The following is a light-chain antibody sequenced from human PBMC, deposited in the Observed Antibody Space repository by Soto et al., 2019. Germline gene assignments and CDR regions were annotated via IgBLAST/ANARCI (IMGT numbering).Light chain of an antibody. J-gene: IGKJ5*01. CDR1: QDINNY. CDR3: HQYDSLPPT. CDR2: DET. Sequence: DIQMTQYTSSLHESVGARVTITGRASQDINNYLNWYQQKTGKDTEILIFDETNLETGVKSRFSGGRSRTHVSFNISSLQPEEVATYYCHQYDSLPPTFGQCTRLDIK. V-gene: IGKV1-33*01.